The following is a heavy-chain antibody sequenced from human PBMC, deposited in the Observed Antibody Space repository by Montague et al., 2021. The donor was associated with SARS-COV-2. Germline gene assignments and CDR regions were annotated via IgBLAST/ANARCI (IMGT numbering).Heavy chain of an antibody. CDR1: GGSIDSFY. V-gene: IGHV4-59*01. D-gene: IGHD3-22*01. CDR2: IFHSGRT. Sequence: SETLSLTCNVSGGSIDSFYWSWIRRPPGKGLEWIGCIFHSGRTXXXPSXXXRVSMSVDTSKNQVSLRLSSLTAADTAVYYCARGGYYDNTGYYSDYYYNMDVWGQGTTVTVSS. CDR3: ARGGYYDNTGYYSDYYYNMDV. J-gene: IGHJ6*02.